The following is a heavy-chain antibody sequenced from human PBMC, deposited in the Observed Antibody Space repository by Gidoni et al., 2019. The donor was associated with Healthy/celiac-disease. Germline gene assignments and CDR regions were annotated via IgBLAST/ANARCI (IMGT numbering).Heavy chain of an antibody. CDR1: GGSFSGSF. CDR2: INHTGST. Sequence: QVQLQQWGVGLLKPSETLSLTCAVYGGSFSGSFWSWVRQPPGKGLEWRGEINHTGSTNSNPSLKGGVTRSVDTTKKQFSLKLRSVTAADTAVYYWARGLLTETRLKYNWFDHWGQGTLVTVSS. D-gene: IGHD3-16*01. CDR3: ARGLLTETRLKYNWFDH. J-gene: IGHJ5*02. V-gene: IGHV4-34*01.